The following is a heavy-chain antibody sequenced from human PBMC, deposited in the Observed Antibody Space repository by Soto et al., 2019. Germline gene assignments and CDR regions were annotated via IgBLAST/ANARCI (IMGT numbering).Heavy chain of an antibody. CDR2: IYSGGST. CDR3: ARHGYNYGGGYFDY. V-gene: IGHV3-66*04. J-gene: IGHJ4*02. CDR1: RVTVSSSY. D-gene: IGHD5-18*01. Sequence: EVQLVESGGGLVQPGGSLRLSCAASRVTVSSSYRSWVRQAPGKGLEWVSVIYSGGSTYYADSVKGRFTISRDNSKITLYLQMNSLRAEDTAVYYCARHGYNYGGGYFDYWGQGTLVTVSS.